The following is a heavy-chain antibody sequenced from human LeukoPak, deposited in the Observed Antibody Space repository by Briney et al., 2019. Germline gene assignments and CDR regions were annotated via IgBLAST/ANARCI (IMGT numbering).Heavy chain of an antibody. CDR1: GSDFNFFD. CDR2: INGRGEGTT. J-gene: IGHJ4*02. Sequence: GGTLRLSCAASGSDFNFFDMSWARQAPGKGPEWVSVINGRGEGTTHYADPVNGRFTISRDNSKNTLYLQMNNLRAGDTALYYCVKGGWLDDWGQGTQVTVSS. CDR3: VKGGWLDD. D-gene: IGHD6-19*01. V-gene: IGHV3-23*01.